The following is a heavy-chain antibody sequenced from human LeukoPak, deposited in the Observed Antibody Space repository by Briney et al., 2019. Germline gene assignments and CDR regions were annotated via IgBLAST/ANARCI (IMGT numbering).Heavy chain of an antibody. CDR3: ARAYYYDSSGYYSAFDI. Sequence: PGRSLRLSCAASGFTFSSYGMHWVRQAPGKRLEWVAVIWYDGSNKYYADSVKGRFTISRDNSKNTLYLQMNSLRAEDTAVYYCARAYYYDSSGYYSAFDIWGQGTMVTVSS. V-gene: IGHV3-33*01. D-gene: IGHD3-22*01. J-gene: IGHJ3*02. CDR2: IWYDGSNK. CDR1: GFTFSSYG.